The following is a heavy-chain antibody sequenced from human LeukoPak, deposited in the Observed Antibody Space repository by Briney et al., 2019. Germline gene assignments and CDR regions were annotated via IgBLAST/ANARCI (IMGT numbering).Heavy chain of an antibody. CDR2: IYYSGST. V-gene: IGHV4-31*03. J-gene: IGHJ4*02. Sequence: PSETLSLTCTVSGGSISSGGYYWSWIRQHPGKGLEWIGYIYYSGSTYYNPSLKSRVTISVDTSKNQFSLKLSSVTAADTAVYYCARHLGWDYYGSGSYYAFDYWGQGTLVTVSS. CDR3: ARHLGWDYYGSGSYYAFDY. D-gene: IGHD3-10*01. CDR1: GGSISSGGYY.